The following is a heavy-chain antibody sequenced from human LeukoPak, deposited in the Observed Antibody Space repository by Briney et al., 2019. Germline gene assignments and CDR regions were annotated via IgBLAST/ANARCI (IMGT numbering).Heavy chain of an antibody. V-gene: IGHV1-8*03. CDR2: MNPNSGNT. CDR3: ARGAAAAGTGHDY. D-gene: IGHD6-13*01. CDR1: GYTFTSYD. Sequence: PSVKVSCKASGYTFTSYDINWVRQATGQGLEWMGWMNPNSGNTGYAQKFQGRVTITRNTSISTAYMELSSLRSEDTAVYYCARGAAAAGTGHDYWGQGTLVTVSS. J-gene: IGHJ4*02.